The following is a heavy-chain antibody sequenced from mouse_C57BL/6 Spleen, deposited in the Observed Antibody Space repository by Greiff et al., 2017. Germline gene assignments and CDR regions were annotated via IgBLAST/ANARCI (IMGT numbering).Heavy chain of an antibody. V-gene: IGHV5-17*01. CDR2: ISSGSSTI. CDR1: GFTFSDYG. CDR3: ARDYGTYLDY. J-gene: IGHJ2*01. Sequence: EVKVVESGGGLVKPGGSLKLSCAASGFTFSDYGMHWVRQAPEQGLEWVAYISSGSSTIYYADTVKGRFTISRDNAKNTLFLQMTSLRSEDTAMYYCARDYGTYLDYWGQGTTLTVSS. D-gene: IGHD2-1*01.